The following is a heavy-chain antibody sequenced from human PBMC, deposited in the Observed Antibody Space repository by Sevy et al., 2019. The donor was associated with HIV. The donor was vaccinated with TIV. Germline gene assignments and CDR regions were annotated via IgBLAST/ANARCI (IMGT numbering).Heavy chain of an antibody. D-gene: IGHD5-18*01. V-gene: IGHV3-66*02. CDR3: ARDGGSYGYLY. CDR1: GFTVSSNY. CDR2: IYSGGST. Sequence: GGSLRLSCAASGFTVSSNYMSWGRQAPGKGLEWVSVIYSGGSTYYADSVKGRFSISRDNSKNTLYLQMNSLRAEDTAVYYCARDGGSYGYLYWGQGTLVTVSS. J-gene: IGHJ4*02.